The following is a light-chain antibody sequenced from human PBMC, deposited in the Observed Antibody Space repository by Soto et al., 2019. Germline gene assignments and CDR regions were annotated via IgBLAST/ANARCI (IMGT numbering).Light chain of an antibody. Sequence: QSALTQPASVSGSPGQSITISCTGTSSNVGNFNVVSWYQQHPGKAPKVIIFEXXXRPSGVYNRLSGSKSGNTASLTISGLQAEDEADYYCCSYAGSGTNVFGTGTKVTVL. CDR3: CSYAGSGTNV. J-gene: IGLJ1*01. CDR1: SSNVGNFNV. V-gene: IGLV2-23*01. CDR2: EXX.